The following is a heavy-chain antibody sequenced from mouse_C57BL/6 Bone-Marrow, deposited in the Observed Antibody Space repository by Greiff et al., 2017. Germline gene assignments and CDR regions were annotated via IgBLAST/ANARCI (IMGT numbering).Heavy chain of an antibody. Sequence: QVQLQQPGAELVMPGASVKLSCKASGYTFTSYWMHWVKQRPGQGLEWIGEIDPSDSYTNYNQKFKGKSTLTVDKSSSPAYMQLSSLTSEDSAVYYCAREGVVALYAMDYWGQGTSVTVSS. CDR1: GYTFTSYW. V-gene: IGHV1-69*01. CDR2: IDPSDSYT. J-gene: IGHJ4*01. D-gene: IGHD1-1*01. CDR3: AREGVVALYAMDY.